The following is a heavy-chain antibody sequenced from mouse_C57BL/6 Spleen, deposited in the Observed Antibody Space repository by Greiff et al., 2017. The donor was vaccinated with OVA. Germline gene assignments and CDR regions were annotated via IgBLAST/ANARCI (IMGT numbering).Heavy chain of an antibody. CDR2: SRNKANDYTT. V-gene: IGHV7-1*01. Sequence: EVKLMESGGGLVQSGRSLRLSCATSGFTFSDFYMEWVRQAPGKGLEWIAASRNKANDYTTEYSASVQGRFIVSRDTSQSILYLQMNALRAEDTAIYYCARDAYGRDWYFDVWGTGTTVTVSS. CDR1: GFTFSDFY. D-gene: IGHD1-2*01. J-gene: IGHJ1*03. CDR3: ARDAYGRDWYFDV.